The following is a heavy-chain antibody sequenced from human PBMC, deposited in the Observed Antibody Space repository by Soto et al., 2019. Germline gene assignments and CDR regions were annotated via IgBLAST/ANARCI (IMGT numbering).Heavy chain of an antibody. V-gene: IGHV4-39*01. CDR2: VYYSGST. CDR1: GGSISSSSYY. Sequence: QLQLQESGPGLVKPSETLSLTYTVSGGSISSSSYYWGWIRQPPGKGLEWIGRVYYSGSTNSNPSLKSRGTMSVDTSKSQFPLELRSGSAAETAVYYGASQAIRVAAAGTVTSWFDRWGQGTLGTVSS. J-gene: IGHJ5*02. CDR3: ASQAIRVAAAGTVTSWFDR. D-gene: IGHD6-13*01.